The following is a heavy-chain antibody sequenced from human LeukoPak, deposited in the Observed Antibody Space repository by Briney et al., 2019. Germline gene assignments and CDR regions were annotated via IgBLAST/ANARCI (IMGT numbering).Heavy chain of an antibody. CDR1: GYTFTDYY. Sequence: GASVKVSCKASGYTFTDYYMHWVRQAPGQGLEWMGWINPNSGGTNYAQKFQGRVTMTRDTSIDTAYMDLSRLRSDDTAVYYCARGGQDALSRYYDFWTGLPFDIWGQGTMVTVSS. J-gene: IGHJ3*02. V-gene: IGHV1-2*02. CDR3: ARGGQDALSRYYDFWTGLPFDI. CDR2: INPNSGGT. D-gene: IGHD3-3*01.